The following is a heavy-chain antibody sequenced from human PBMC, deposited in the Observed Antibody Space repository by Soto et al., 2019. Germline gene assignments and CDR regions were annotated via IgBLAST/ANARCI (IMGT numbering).Heavy chain of an antibody. V-gene: IGHV3-30-3*01. CDR3: ARDGNSGSYYATTHDAFDI. D-gene: IGHD1-26*01. Sequence: ESGGGVVQPGRSLRLSCAASGFTFSSYAMHWVRQAPGKGLEWVAVISYDGSNKYYADSVNGRFTISRDNSKNTLYLQMNSLRAEDTAVYYGARDGNSGSYYATTHDAFDIWGQGTMVTVAS. J-gene: IGHJ3*02. CDR2: ISYDGSNK. CDR1: GFTFSSYA.